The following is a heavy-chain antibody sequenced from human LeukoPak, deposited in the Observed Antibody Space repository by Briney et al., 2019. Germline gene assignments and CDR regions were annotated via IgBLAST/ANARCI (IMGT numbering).Heavy chain of an antibody. CDR1: GYTFTRYA. D-gene: IGHD6-19*01. CDR3: AIDQPVAGVSDFDS. J-gene: IGHJ4*02. V-gene: IGHV7-4-1*02. Sequence: ASVKVSCKASGYTFTRYAMNWLRQAPGQGLEWMGWINPNTGNPTYAQAFTGRFVFSLDTSVSTAYLQISSLNTEDTAVYYCAIDQPVAGVSDFDSWGQGTLVTVSS. CDR2: INPNTGNP.